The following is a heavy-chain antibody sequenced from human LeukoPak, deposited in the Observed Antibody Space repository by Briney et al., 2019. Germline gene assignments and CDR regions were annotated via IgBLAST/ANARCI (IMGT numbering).Heavy chain of an antibody. CDR1: GFTFSSYG. V-gene: IGHV3-30*18. CDR3: AKGRGIYDRSSYDY. D-gene: IGHD3-9*01. Sequence: GGSLRLSCAASGFTFSSYGMHWVRQAPGKGLEWVAVISYDGSNKYYADSVKGRFTISRDNSKNTLYLQMNSLRAEDTAVYYCAKGRGIYDRSSYDYWGQGTLVTVSS. J-gene: IGHJ4*02. CDR2: ISYDGSNK.